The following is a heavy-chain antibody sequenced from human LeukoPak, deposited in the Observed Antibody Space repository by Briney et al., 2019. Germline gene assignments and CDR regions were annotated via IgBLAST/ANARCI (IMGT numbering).Heavy chain of an antibody. J-gene: IGHJ4*02. V-gene: IGHV3-48*03. CDR1: GFTFSGYE. CDR2: SSSSGSTI. CDR3: ARGSLHSAYGFDY. Sequence: GGSLRLSCAASGFTFSGYEMNWVRQAPGKGLEWVSHSSSSGSTIYYAGSVKGRFTIARDNAKNSVYLQMNSLRAEDTAVYYCARGSLHSAYGFDYWGQGTLVTVSS. D-gene: IGHD5-12*01.